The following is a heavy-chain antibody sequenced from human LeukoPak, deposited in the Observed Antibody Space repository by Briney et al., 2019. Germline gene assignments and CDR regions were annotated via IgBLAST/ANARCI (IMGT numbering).Heavy chain of an antibody. Sequence: QPGGSLRLSCAASGFTFSSYGMHWVRQAPGKGLEWVAVISYDGSNKYYADSVKGRFTISRDNSKNTLYLQMNSLRAEDTAVYYCAKSFRYCGGDCYSHYYYGMDVWGQGTTVTVSS. D-gene: IGHD2-21*02. CDR1: GFTFSSYG. V-gene: IGHV3-30*18. CDR3: AKSFRYCGGDCYSHYYYGMDV. J-gene: IGHJ6*02. CDR2: ISYDGSNK.